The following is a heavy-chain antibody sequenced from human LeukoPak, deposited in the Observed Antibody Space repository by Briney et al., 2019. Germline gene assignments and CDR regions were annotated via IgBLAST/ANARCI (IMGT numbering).Heavy chain of an antibody. J-gene: IGHJ4*02. CDR3: ARWEGTSYYDSSGFMVY. V-gene: IGHV1-2*02. Sequence: ASVKVSCKASGYTFTGYYMHWVRQAPGQGLEWMGWINPNSGGTNYAQKFQGRVTMTRDTSISTAYMELSSLRSEDTAVYYCARWEGTSYYDSSGFMVYWGQGTLVTVSS. CDR2: INPNSGGT. CDR1: GYTFTGYY. D-gene: IGHD3-22*01.